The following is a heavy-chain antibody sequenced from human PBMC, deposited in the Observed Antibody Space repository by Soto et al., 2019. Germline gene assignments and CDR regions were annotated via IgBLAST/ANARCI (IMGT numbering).Heavy chain of an antibody. J-gene: IGHJ4*02. CDR2: ISSSSSYI. CDR1: GFTFSSYS. Sequence: GGSLRLSCAASGFTFSSYSMNWVRQAPGKGLEWVSSISSSSSYIYYADSVKGRFTISRDNSKNTLYLQMNSLRAEDTAVYYCARVIGTYYKIDYWGQGTLVTVSS. V-gene: IGHV3-21*06. D-gene: IGHD1-26*01. CDR3: ARVIGTYYKIDY.